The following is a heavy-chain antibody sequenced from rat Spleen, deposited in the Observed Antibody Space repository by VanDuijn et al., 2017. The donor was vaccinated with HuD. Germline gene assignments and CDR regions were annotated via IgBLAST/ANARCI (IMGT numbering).Heavy chain of an antibody. CDR2: ISPSGGST. CDR1: GFTFSDYY. D-gene: IGHD2-6*01. Sequence: EVQLVESGGGLVQPGRSLKLSCAASGFTFSDYYMAWVRQAPTKGLEWVASISPSGGSTYYPDSVKGRFTISRDNAKSTLYLQMNSLRSEDTATYYCTRTYLDYWGQGVMVTVSS. J-gene: IGHJ2*01. CDR3: TRTYLDY. V-gene: IGHV5-27*01.